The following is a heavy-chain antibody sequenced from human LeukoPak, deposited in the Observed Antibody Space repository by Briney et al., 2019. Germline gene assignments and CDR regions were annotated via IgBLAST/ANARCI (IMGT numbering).Heavy chain of an antibody. Sequence: SETLSLTCTVSGGSISRYYWSSIRQPAGKGLEWIGRIYAVGATPYNPSLKSRVTISVATSKNRFSLKLSSVTPTATAVYSCTRGVSGYRNYYYYYHMDVWGKGTRVTISS. V-gene: IGHV4-4*07. J-gene: IGHJ6*03. CDR3: TRGVSGYRNYYYYYHMDV. CDR1: GGSISRYY. D-gene: IGHD5-12*01. CDR2: IYAVGAT.